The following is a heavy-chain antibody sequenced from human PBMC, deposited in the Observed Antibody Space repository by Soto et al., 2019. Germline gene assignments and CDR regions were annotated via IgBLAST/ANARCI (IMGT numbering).Heavy chain of an antibody. J-gene: IGHJ4*02. CDR3: ARVWGMTPDF. D-gene: IGHD7-27*01. CDR2: IYYSGGT. V-gene: IGHV4-30-2*01. Sequence: PSETLSLTCAVSGGSISSGGYSWSWIRQPPGKGLEWIGYIYYSGGTYYNPSLKSRVTISVDRPKNQFSLKLNSVTAADTAVYYCARVWGMTPDFWGQGTPVTVSS. CDR1: GGSISSGGYS.